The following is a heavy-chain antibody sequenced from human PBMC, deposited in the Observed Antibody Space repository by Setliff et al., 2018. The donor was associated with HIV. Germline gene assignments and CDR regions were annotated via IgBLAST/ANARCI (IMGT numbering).Heavy chain of an antibody. J-gene: IGHJ4*02. CDR3: ARAPSLDTATVSRWGYYFDY. Sequence: SETLSLTCTVSGGSISSHYWSWIRQPPGKGLEWIGYIHYSGSTNYNPSLKSRVTISIDTSKNQFSLKLTSVTAADTAVYYCARAPSLDTATVSRWGYYFDYWGQGTLVTVS. CDR1: GGSISSHY. D-gene: IGHD5-18*01. V-gene: IGHV4-59*11. CDR2: IHYSGST.